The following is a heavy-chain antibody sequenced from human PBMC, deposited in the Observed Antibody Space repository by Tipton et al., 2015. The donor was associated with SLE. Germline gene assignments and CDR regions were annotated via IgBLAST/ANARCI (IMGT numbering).Heavy chain of an antibody. D-gene: IGHD6-19*01. CDR1: GITVSGNY. V-gene: IGHV3-53*05. CDR2: IYSGGST. Sequence: SLRLSCAASGITVSGNYMSWVRQAPGKGLEWVSVIYSGGSTYYADSVKGRFTISRDNSKNTLYLQMNSLRAEDTAVYYCARDAGYSSGWYQGVAFDIWGQGTMVTVSS. J-gene: IGHJ3*02. CDR3: ARDAGYSSGWYQGVAFDI.